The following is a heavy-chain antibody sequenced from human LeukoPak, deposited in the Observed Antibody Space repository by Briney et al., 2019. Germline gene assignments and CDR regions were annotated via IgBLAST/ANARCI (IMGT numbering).Heavy chain of an antibody. Sequence: SETLSLTCAVYGGSFSGYYWSWIRQPPGKGLEWIGEINHSGSTNYNPSLKSRVTISVDTSKNQFSLKLSSVTAADTAVYYCARASILGYCGGGSCRYYFDYWGQGTLVTVSS. CDR1: GGSFSGYY. D-gene: IGHD2-15*01. CDR3: ARASILGYCGGGSCRYYFDY. CDR2: INHSGST. V-gene: IGHV4-34*01. J-gene: IGHJ4*02.